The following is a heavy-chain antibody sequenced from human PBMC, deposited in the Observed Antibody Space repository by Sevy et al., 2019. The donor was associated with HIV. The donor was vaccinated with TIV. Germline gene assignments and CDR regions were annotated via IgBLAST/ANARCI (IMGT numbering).Heavy chain of an antibody. J-gene: IGHJ5*02. V-gene: IGHV3-7*03. Sequence: GGSLRLSCAASGFTCSSYWMSWVRQAPGKGGEWVANVKQDGSGNYYVDSVKGRFTISRDNAKNSLYLQMNSLRAEDTAVYYCASPGGKGFDPWGQGTLVTVSS. D-gene: IGHD3-16*01. CDR1: GFTCSSYW. CDR2: VKQDGSGN. CDR3: ASPGGKGFDP.